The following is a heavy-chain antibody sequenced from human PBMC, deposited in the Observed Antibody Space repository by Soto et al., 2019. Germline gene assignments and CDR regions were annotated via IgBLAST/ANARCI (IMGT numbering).Heavy chain of an antibody. Sequence: ASVKVSCKASGYAFTSYGISWVRQAPGQGLEWMGWISAYNGNTNYAQKLQGRVTMTTDTSTSTAYMELRSLRSDDTAVYYCARGARTIFGVVINNWFDPWGQGTLVTAPQ. D-gene: IGHD3-3*01. V-gene: IGHV1-18*01. CDR2: ISAYNGNT. CDR1: GYAFTSYG. CDR3: ARGARTIFGVVINNWFDP. J-gene: IGHJ5*02.